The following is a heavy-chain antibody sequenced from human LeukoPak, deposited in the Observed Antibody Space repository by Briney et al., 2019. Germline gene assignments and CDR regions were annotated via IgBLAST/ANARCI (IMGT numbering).Heavy chain of an antibody. CDR3: TTDRPRWGIPTRSYYYDSSGYYTLIDY. CDR2: IKSKTDGGTT. CDR1: GFTFSNAW. Sequence: PGGSLRLSCAASGFTFSNAWMSWVRQAPGKGLEWVGRIKSKTDGGTTDYAAPVKGRFTISRDDSKNTLYLQMNSLKTEDTAVYYCTTDRPRWGIPTRSYYYDSSGYYTLIDYWGQGTLVTVSS. D-gene: IGHD3-22*01. J-gene: IGHJ4*02. V-gene: IGHV3-15*01.